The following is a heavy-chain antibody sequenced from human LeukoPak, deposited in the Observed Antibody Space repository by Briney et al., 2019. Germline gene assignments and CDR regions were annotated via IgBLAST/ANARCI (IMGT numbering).Heavy chain of an antibody. V-gene: IGHV3-43*02. Sequence: GGSLRLSCAASGFTFDDYAMHWFRQSPGKALNWVSLISVDGGSTYYADSLKGPFPISINNTKNSPYLQVTSLRTQTPPFFSCAKDFVIAARPINWFDSWGQGTLVTVCS. CDR3: AKDFVIAARPINWFDS. CDR2: ISVDGGST. CDR1: GFTFDDYA. D-gene: IGHD6-6*01. J-gene: IGHJ5*01.